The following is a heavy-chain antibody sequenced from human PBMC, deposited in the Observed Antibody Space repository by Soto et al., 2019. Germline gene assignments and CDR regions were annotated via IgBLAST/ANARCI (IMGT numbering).Heavy chain of an antibody. Sequence: QVELVESGGGVVQPGGSLRLACAASGFTFSSYGMHWVLQAPGKGLEWVAVIWFDGSKEFSAAYVEGRLTISRDNSKNLVYLEMSSPRDGDTAVYYGARAEPAARGWFDSWGQGNVVTVSS. V-gene: IGHV3-33*01. CDR3: ARAEPAARGWFDS. J-gene: IGHJ5*01. CDR2: IWFDGSKE. CDR1: GFTFSSYG. D-gene: IGHD2-2*01.